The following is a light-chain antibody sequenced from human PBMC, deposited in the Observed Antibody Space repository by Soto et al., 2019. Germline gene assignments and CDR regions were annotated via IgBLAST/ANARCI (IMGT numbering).Light chain of an antibody. Sequence: DIQMTQSPSSLSASVGDRVTITCRASQSISSYLNWYQQKPGKAPKLLIYAASSLQSGSPSRFSGSGSATYSTLTISSLQPEDVATYYCQQSYSTPPYTFGQGTKLEIK. CDR1: QSISSY. J-gene: IGKJ2*01. CDR2: AAS. CDR3: QQSYSTPPYT. V-gene: IGKV1-39*01.